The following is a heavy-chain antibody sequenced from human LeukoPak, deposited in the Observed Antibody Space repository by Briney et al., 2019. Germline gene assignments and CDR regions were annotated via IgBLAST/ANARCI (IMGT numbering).Heavy chain of an antibody. V-gene: IGHV3-21*01. CDR1: GFTFSSYS. Sequence: PGGSLRLSCAASGFTFSSYSMNWVRQAPGKGLEWVSSISSSSSYIYYADSVKGRFTISRDNAKNSLYLQMNSLRAEDTAVYYCARVAGQWLQPQYFQHWGQGTLVTVSS. J-gene: IGHJ1*01. CDR2: ISSSSSYI. D-gene: IGHD6-19*01. CDR3: ARVAGQWLQPQYFQH.